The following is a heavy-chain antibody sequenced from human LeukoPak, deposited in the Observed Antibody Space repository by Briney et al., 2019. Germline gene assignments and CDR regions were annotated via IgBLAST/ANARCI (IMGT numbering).Heavy chain of an antibody. V-gene: IGHV4-38-2*02. Sequence: SETLSLTCTVSGYSISSGYYWGWIRQPPGKGLEWIGSIYHSGSTYYNPSLKSRVTISVDRSKNQFSLKLSSVTAADTAVYYCARVEEFGRAARRLHDAFDIWGQGTMVTVSS. CDR3: ARVEEFGRAARRLHDAFDI. J-gene: IGHJ3*02. D-gene: IGHD6-6*01. CDR1: GYSISSGYY. CDR2: IYHSGST.